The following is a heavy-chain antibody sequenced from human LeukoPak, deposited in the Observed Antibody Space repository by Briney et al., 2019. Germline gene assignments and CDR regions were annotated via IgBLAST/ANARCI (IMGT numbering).Heavy chain of an antibody. D-gene: IGHD6-6*01. CDR2: ISWNSGSI. V-gene: IGHV3-9*01. CDR3: AKDISPRPDYFDY. CDR1: GFTFDDYA. Sequence: PGGSLRLSCAASGFTFDDYAMHWVRQAPGKGLEWVSGISWNSGSIGYADSVEGRFTISRDNAKNSLYLQMNSLRAEDTALYYCAKDISPRPDYFDYWGQGTLVTVSS. J-gene: IGHJ4*02.